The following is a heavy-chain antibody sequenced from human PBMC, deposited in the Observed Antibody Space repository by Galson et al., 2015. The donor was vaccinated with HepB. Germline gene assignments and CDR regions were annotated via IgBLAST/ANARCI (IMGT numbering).Heavy chain of an antibody. D-gene: IGHD3-16*02. CDR3: AKNRNQVWGSYRHYCFDY. Sequence: SLRLSCAASGFTFSSYAMSWVRQAPGKGLEWVSAISGSGGSTYYADSVKGRFTISRDNSKNTLYLQMNSLRAEDTAVYYCAKNRNQVWGSYRHYCFDYWGQGTVVTCSS. J-gene: IGHJ4*02. CDR1: GFTFSSYA. V-gene: IGHV3-23*01. CDR2: ISGSGGST.